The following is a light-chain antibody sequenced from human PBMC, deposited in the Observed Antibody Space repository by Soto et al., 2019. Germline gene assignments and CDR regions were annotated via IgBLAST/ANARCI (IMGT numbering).Light chain of an antibody. V-gene: IGKV3-20*01. Sequence: EIVLTQSPGTLSLSPGERATLSSRASQSISNDYLAWYQQKPGQSPRLLIYRASSRATGIPDRFSGSGSGTDFTLTISRLEPADFAVYYCHQYGSSPYTFGQGTKLEIK. CDR2: RAS. J-gene: IGKJ2*01. CDR3: HQYGSSPYT. CDR1: QSISNDY.